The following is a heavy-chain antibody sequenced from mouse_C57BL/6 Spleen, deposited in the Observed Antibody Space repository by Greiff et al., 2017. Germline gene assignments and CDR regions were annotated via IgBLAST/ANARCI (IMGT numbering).Heavy chain of an antibody. Sequence: VQLVESGAELARPGASVKLSCKASGYTFTSYGISWVKQRTGQGLEWIGKIYPRSGNTYYTEKVKGKATLTADKSSSTAYMELRSLTSEDSAVYFCATPITTVVEGFAYWGQGTLVTVSA. V-gene: IGHV1-81*01. J-gene: IGHJ3*01. CDR3: ATPITTVVEGFAY. CDR1: GYTFTSYG. D-gene: IGHD1-1*01. CDR2: IYPRSGNT.